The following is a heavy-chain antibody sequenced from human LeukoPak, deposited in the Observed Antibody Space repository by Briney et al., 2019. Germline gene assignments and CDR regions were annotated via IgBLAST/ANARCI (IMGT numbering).Heavy chain of an antibody. CDR3: ARDRYGSGSPKFDY. D-gene: IGHD3-10*01. J-gene: IGHJ4*02. CDR2: IYYSGST. V-gene: IGHV4-59*01. CDR1: GGSFSGYY. Sequence: SETLSLTCAVYGGSFSGYYWSWIRQPPGKGLEWIGYIYYSGSTNYNPSLKSRVTISVDTSKNQFSLKLSSVTAADTAVYYCARDRYGSGSPKFDYWGQGTLVTVSS.